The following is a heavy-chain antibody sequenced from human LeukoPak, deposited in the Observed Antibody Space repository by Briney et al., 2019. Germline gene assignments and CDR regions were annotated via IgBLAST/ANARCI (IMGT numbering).Heavy chain of an antibody. J-gene: IGHJ3*02. D-gene: IGHD6-6*01. CDR2: IYYSGST. CDR3: ARSVPQPIAARPSYAFDI. Sequence: SETLSLTCTVSGGSISSYYWSWIRQPPGQGLEWIGYIYYSGSTNYNPSLKSRVTISVDTSKNQFSLKLSSVTAADTAVYSCARSVPQPIAARPSYAFDIWGQGTMVTVSS. V-gene: IGHV4-59*01. CDR1: GGSISSYY.